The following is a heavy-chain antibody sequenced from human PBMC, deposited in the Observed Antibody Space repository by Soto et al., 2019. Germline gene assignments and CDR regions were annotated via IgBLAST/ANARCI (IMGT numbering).Heavy chain of an antibody. D-gene: IGHD6-6*01. CDR1: GGSISSSNW. Sequence: PSETLSLTCAVSGGSISSSNWWSWVRQPPGKGLEWIGEIYHSGSTNYSPSLKSRVTISVDKSKNQFSLKLSSVTAADTAVYYCHGVRSSSSERYFDYWGQGTLVTVSS. CDR2: IYHSGST. J-gene: IGHJ4*02. V-gene: IGHV4-4*02. CDR3: HGVRSSSSERYFDY.